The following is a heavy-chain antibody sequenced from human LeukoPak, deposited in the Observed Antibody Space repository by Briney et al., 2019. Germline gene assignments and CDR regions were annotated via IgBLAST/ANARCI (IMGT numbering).Heavy chain of an antibody. CDR2: ISSSSSYI. Sequence: GGSLRLSCAASGFTFSSYSMNWVRQAPGKGLEWVSSISSSSSYIYYADSVKGRFTISRDNAKKSLFLQMNSLRAEDTAVYYCATGFFYYYYMDVWGKGTTVTISS. D-gene: IGHD3-10*01. CDR1: GFTFSSYS. V-gene: IGHV3-21*01. J-gene: IGHJ6*03. CDR3: ATGFFYYYYMDV.